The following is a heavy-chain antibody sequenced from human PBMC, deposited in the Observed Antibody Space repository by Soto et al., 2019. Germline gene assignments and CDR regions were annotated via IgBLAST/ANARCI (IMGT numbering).Heavy chain of an antibody. CDR1: GFKFSRYG. V-gene: IGHV3-33*06. J-gene: IGHJ6*02. CDR3: AKDRSSSLDGMDV. Sequence: QVQLVESGGGVVQPGRSLRLSCAASGFKFSRYGMHWVRQAPDKGLEWVAVIWYDGSNKYYADYVKGRFTISRDNSKNTLYLQVNSLRAEDTAVYYCAKDRSSSLDGMDVWGQGTTVTVSS. CDR2: IWYDGSNK. D-gene: IGHD6-13*01.